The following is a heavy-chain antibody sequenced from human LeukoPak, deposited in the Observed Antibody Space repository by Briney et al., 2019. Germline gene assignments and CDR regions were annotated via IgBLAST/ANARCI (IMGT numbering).Heavy chain of an antibody. J-gene: IGHJ6*02. V-gene: IGHV4-59*07. CDR3: ARSVLLWSPHSTSCYGMDV. CDR1: GGSISSYY. CDR2: IYYSGST. D-gene: IGHD3-10*01. Sequence: SDTLSLTCTVSGGSISSYYWSWLRQPPGKGLEWIGYIYYSGSTNYNPSLKSRVTISADTSKNQFSLKLSSVTAVDTAVYYCARSVLLWSPHSTSCYGMDVWGQGTTVSV.